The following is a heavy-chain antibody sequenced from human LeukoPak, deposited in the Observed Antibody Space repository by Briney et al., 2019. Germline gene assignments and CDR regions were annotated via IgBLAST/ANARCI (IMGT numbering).Heavy chain of an antibody. CDR1: GFTFSGYN. Sequence: GGSLRLSCVASGFTFSGYNMNWVRQAPGKGLEWVSSISGNSKNIYYADSVKGRFTISRDNARNSLFLQTNSLRAEDTAVYSCARSFFQWNYGSCLDSWGQGTLVTVSS. J-gene: IGHJ4*02. D-gene: IGHD1-7*01. CDR3: ARSFFQWNYGSCLDS. CDR2: ISGNSKNI. V-gene: IGHV3-21*01.